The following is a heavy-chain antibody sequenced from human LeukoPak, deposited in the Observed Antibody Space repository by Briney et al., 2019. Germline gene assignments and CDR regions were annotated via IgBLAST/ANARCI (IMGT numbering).Heavy chain of an antibody. CDR2: ISGRGSRI. CDR3: ARDTEYGDYFDY. J-gene: IGHJ4*02. Sequence: GGSLRLSCAASGFTFVNYEMNWVRQAPGKGLEWASYISGRGSRIYYADSVKGRFTISRDNAENSLYLQMNSLRAEDTAVYYCARDTEYGDYFDYWGQGTLVTVSS. V-gene: IGHV3-48*03. D-gene: IGHD4-17*01. CDR1: GFTFVNYE.